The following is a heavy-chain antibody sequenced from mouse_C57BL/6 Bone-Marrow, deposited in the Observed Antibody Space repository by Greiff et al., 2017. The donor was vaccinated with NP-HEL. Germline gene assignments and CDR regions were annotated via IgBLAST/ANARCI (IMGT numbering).Heavy chain of an antibody. CDR1: GYAFTNYL. CDR3: ARGGNYYGSSLYYFDY. Sequence: VQRVESGAELVRPGTSVKVSCKASGYAFTNYLIEWVKQRPGQGLEWIGVINPGSGGTNYNEKFKGKATLTADKSSSTAYMQLSSLTSEDSAVYFCARGGNYYGSSLYYFDYWGQGTTLTVSS. V-gene: IGHV1-54*01. D-gene: IGHD1-1*01. CDR2: INPGSGGT. J-gene: IGHJ2*01.